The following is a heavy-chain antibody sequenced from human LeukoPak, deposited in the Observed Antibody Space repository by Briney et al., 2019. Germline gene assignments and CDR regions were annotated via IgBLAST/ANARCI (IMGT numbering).Heavy chain of an antibody. J-gene: IGHJ4*02. Sequence: GGSLRLSCAASGLPFESYSMTWVRQAPGKGLEWVSTISRTSNYIYTADSLKGRFTTSRDNAEKSLFLQMTNVKDDDTAVYYCVTKASVSGVKRYWGQGTLVTVSP. D-gene: IGHD3-10*01. CDR1: GLPFESYS. CDR3: VTKASVSGVKRY. CDR2: ISRTSNYI. V-gene: IGHV3-21*01.